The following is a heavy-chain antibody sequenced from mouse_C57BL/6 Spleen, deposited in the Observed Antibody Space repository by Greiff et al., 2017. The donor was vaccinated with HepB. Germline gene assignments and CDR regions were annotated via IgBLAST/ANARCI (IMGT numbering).Heavy chain of an antibody. J-gene: IGHJ1*03. CDR1: GYSITSDY. V-gene: IGHV3-8*01. CDR3: ARSYYGSSYGYFDV. Sequence: EVQRVESGLGLAKPSQTLSLTCSVTGYSITSDYWNWIRKLPGNKLEYMGYISYSGSTYYNPSLKSRISITRDTSKNQYYLQLNSVTTEDTATDYCARSYYGSSYGYFDVWGTETTVTVSS. D-gene: IGHD1-1*01. CDR2: ISYSGST.